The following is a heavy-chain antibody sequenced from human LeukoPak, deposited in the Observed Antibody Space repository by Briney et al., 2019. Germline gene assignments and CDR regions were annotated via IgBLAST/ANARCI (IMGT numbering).Heavy chain of an antibody. V-gene: IGHV3-30*04. J-gene: IGHJ4*02. CDR2: ISYDGSNK. CDR3: AREGSGSCLDY. CDR1: GFTFSSYA. Sequence: PGGSLRLSCAASGFTFSSYAMHWVRQAPGKGLEWVAVISYDGSNKYYADSVKGRFTISRDNSKNTLYLQMNSLRAEDTAVYYCAREGSGSCLDYWGQGTLVTVSS. D-gene: IGHD6-19*01.